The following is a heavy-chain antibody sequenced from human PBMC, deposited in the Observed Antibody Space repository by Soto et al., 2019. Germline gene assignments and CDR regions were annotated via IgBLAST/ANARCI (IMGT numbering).Heavy chain of an antibody. CDR3: VRQAHGLDGVAFDY. CDR1: GFIFSEST. D-gene: IGHD2-15*01. V-gene: IGHV3-64D*06. CDR2: VSTSGRST. J-gene: IGHJ4*02. Sequence: VGSLRLSCSASGFIFSESTIYWVRQVPGKGLEAISAVSTSGRSTYYADSVKDRFTISRDNSKNTLFLQMGSLRPEDTAIYYCVRQAHGLDGVAFDYWGQGTQVTVSS.